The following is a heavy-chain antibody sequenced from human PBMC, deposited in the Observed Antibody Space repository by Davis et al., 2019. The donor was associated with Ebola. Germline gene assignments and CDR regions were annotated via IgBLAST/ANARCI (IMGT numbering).Heavy chain of an antibody. CDR3: ARYWYSSTDAFDI. CDR2: INHSGST. V-gene: IGHV4-34*01. J-gene: IGHJ3*02. Sequence: SETLSLTCAVYGGSFSAYYWSWIRQPPGKGLEWIGEINHSGSTNYNPSLKSRVTISVDTSKNQFSLRLSSVTAADTAVYYCARYWYSSTDAFDIWGQGTMVTVSS. D-gene: IGHD6-19*01. CDR1: GGSFSAYY.